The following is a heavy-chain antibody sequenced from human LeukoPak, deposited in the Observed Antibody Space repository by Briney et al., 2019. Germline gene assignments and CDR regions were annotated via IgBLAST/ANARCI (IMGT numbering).Heavy chain of an antibody. V-gene: IGHV3-30-3*01. CDR3: ARDPTLAGYFDY. CDR1: GFTLSSYA. Sequence: GRSLRLSCAASGFTLSSYAMHWVRQAPGKGLEWVAVISYDGSNKYYADSVKGRFTISRDNSKNTLYLQMNSLRAEDTAVYYCARDPTLAGYFDYWGQGTLVTVSS. J-gene: IGHJ4*02. CDR2: ISYDGSNK.